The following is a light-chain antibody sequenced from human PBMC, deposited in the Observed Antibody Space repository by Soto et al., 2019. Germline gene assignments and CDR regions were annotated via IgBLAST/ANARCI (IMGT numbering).Light chain of an antibody. Sequence: EIVMTQSPATLSVSPGERATLSCRASQSVSSNLAWYQQKPGQAPRLLIYGASTRATGIPARFSGSGSGTDFTLTVSSLQPEDFAIYYCQQDFKLPITFGQGTRLEIK. CDR1: QSVSSN. CDR3: QQDFKLPIT. V-gene: IGKV3-15*01. CDR2: GAS. J-gene: IGKJ5*01.